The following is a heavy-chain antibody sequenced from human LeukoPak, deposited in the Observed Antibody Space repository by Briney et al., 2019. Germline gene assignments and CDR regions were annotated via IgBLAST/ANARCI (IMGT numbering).Heavy chain of an antibody. V-gene: IGHV3-23*01. CDR2: ISGSGGST. CDR1: GFTFSSYE. D-gene: IGHD6-13*01. J-gene: IGHJ5*02. Sequence: GGSLRLSCAASGFTFSSYEMNWVRQAPGKGLEWVSGISGSGGSTYYADSVKGRFTISRDNSKNTLYLQMNSLRAEDTAIYYCAKENWYLYNNNWYRTWFDPWGQGTLVTVSS. CDR3: AKENWYLYNNNWYRTWFDP.